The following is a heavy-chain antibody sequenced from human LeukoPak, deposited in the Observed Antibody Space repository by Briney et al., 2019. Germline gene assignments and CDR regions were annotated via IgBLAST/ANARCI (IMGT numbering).Heavy chain of an antibody. J-gene: IGHJ3*02. D-gene: IGHD2-21*02. V-gene: IGHV4-31*03. Sequence: RSQTLSLTCTVSGGSISSGGYYWSWIRQHPGKGLEWIGYIYYSGSTYYNPSLKSRVTISVDTSKNQFSLKLSSVTAADTAVYYCARDDFQGDPDIWGQGTMVTVSS. CDR2: IYYSGST. CDR1: GGSISSGGYY. CDR3: ARDDFQGDPDI.